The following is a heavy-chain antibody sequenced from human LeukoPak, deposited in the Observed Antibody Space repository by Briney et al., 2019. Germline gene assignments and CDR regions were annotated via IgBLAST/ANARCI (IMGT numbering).Heavy chain of an antibody. Sequence: GGSLRLSCAASEFTFSNYAMNWVRQTPGKGLQWVALIYSSGDAYTADSVKGRFTISRDDSENTLYLQMDSLRAEDTAVYYCATGYYFGSGSYGYLDYWGQGTLVTVSS. CDR1: EFTFSNYA. V-gene: IGHV3-23*01. CDR3: ATGYYFGSGSYGYLDY. J-gene: IGHJ4*02. D-gene: IGHD3-10*01. CDR2: IYSSGDA.